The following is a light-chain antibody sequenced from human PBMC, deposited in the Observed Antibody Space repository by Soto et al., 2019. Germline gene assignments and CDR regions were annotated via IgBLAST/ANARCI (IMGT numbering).Light chain of an antibody. CDR3: SSCTGSNSPVV. Sequence: QSALTQPASVSGSPGQTITISCTGTSSDVGGYNYVSWYQQHPGKAPNLIFFDVSKRPSGVSHRFSGSKSGTSASLTIAGLQAEDEADYYCSSCTGSNSPVVFGGGTKLTVL. V-gene: IGLV2-14*01. CDR1: SSDVGGYNY. CDR2: DVS. J-gene: IGLJ2*01.